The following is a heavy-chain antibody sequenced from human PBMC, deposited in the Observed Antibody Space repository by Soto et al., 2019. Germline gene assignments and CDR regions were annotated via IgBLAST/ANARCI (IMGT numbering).Heavy chain of an antibody. D-gene: IGHD5-12*01. J-gene: IGHJ6*02. Sequence: GGSLRLSCAASGFTFSSYAMSWVRHAPGKGLEWVSAISGSGGSTYYADSVKGRFTISRDNSKNTLYLQMNSLRAEDTAVYYCAKDLVATIGGSYYDDYGMDVWGQGTTVTVSS. CDR2: ISGSGGST. V-gene: IGHV3-23*01. CDR3: AKDLVATIGGSYYDDYGMDV. CDR1: GFTFSSYA.